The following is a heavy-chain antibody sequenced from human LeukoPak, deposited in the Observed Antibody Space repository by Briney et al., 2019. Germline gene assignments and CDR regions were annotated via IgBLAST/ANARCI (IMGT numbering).Heavy chain of an antibody. CDR3: ARLRGYSYGLADY. CDR2: IYYSGST. V-gene: IGHV4-59*08. Sequence: SETLSLTCTVSSDSISSDSINSYYWSWIRQAPGKGLEWIGFIYYSGSTNYNPSLRSRVTMSMDTSKNQFSLKLSSVTAADTAVYYCARLRGYSYGLADYWGQGTLVTVSS. D-gene: IGHD5-18*01. CDR1: SDSISSDSINSYY. J-gene: IGHJ4*02.